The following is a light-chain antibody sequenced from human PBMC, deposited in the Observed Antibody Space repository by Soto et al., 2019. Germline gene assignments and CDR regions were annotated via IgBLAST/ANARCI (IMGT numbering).Light chain of an antibody. CDR2: DVS. J-gene: IGLJ2*01. Sequence: QSALTQPASVSGSPGQSITISCTGTSSDVGGYNYVSWYQQHPGKAPKLMIYDVSNRPSGVSNRFSGSKSGNTASLTISGLQAGDEADYYCSSYTSSSTLGRVFGGGTKLTVL. V-gene: IGLV2-14*01. CDR1: SSDVGGYNY. CDR3: SSYTSSSTLGRV.